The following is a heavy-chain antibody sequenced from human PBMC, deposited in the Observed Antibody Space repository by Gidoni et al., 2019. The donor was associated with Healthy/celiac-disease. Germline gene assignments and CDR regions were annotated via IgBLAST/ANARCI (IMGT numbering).Heavy chain of an antibody. J-gene: IGHJ4*02. CDR3: AKREDTAITN. CDR2: ISGSGGST. V-gene: IGHV3-23*01. CDR1: GFTFSSYA. D-gene: IGHD5-18*01. Sequence: EVQLFAYGGGLVQPGGSLSLSCSASGFTFSSYAMGWVRQAPGKGLEWVSAISGSGGSTYYADSVKGRFTISRDNSKNTLYLQMNSLRAEDTAVYYCAKREDTAITNWGQGTLVTVSS.